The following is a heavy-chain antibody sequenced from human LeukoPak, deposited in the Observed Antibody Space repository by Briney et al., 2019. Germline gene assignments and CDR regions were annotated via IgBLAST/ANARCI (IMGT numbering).Heavy chain of an antibody. Sequence: SETLSLTCAVYGGSFSGYYWSWIRQSPGKGLEWIGEINHSGSTNYNPSLTSRVTISVDTSKNQFSLKLTSVTAADTAVYYCARGQDQPRFDPWGQGTLVTVSS. V-gene: IGHV4-34*01. J-gene: IGHJ5*02. CDR2: INHSGST. CDR1: GGSFSGYY. D-gene: IGHD2-2*01. CDR3: ARGQDQPRFDP.